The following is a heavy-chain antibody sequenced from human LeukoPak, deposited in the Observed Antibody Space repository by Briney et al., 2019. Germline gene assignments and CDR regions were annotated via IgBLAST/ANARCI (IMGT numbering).Heavy chain of an antibody. CDR1: GFTFSSYW. J-gene: IGHJ4*02. Sequence: PGGSLRLSCAASGFTFSSYWIHWVRQAPGKGLEWVSLISGDGGSTYYADSVKGRFTISRDNSKNSLYLQMNSLRTEDTALYYCAKDAESYSSGWDWGQGTLVTVSS. CDR2: ISGDGGST. V-gene: IGHV3-43*02. D-gene: IGHD6-19*01. CDR3: AKDAESYSSGWD.